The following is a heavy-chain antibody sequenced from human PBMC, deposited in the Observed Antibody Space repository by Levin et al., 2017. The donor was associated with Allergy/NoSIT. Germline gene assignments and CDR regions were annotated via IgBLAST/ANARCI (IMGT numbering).Heavy chain of an antibody. J-gene: IGHJ6*03. CDR1: GGSFSGYY. CDR3: ARASTWLRPYYYYMDV. CDR2: INHSGST. V-gene: IGHV4-34*01. D-gene: IGHD5-12*01. Sequence: SETLSLTCAVYGGSFSGYYWSWIRQPPGKGLEWIGEINHSGSTNYNPSLKSRVTISVDTSKNQFSLKLSSVTAADTAVYYCARASTWLRPYYYYMDVWGKGTTVTVSS.